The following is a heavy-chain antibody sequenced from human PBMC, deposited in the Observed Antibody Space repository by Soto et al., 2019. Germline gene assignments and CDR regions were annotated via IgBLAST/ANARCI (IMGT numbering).Heavy chain of an antibody. D-gene: IGHD3-10*01. CDR3: AKDPSRGGMVRGVTPYYYYGMDV. V-gene: IGHV3-21*04. J-gene: IGHJ6*02. Sequence: GGSLRLSCAVSGFYFNNYGINWVRQAPGKGLEWVSSVSKSDYTYYSDSVKGRFTISRDNAKNSVSLQMNSLRPEDTAVYYCAKDPSRGGMVRGVTPYYYYGMDVWGQGTTVTVSS. CDR1: GFYFNNYG. CDR2: VSKSDYT.